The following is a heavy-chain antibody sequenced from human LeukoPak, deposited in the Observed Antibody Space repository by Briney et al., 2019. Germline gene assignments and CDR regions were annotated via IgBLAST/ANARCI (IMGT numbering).Heavy chain of an antibody. CDR3: ARDLRLGELSEYFDY. CDR2: ISAYNGNT. J-gene: IGHJ4*02. D-gene: IGHD3-16*02. Sequence: ASVKVSCKASGYTFTSYGISWVRQAPGQRLEWMGWISAYNGNTNYAQKLQGRVTMTTDTSTSTAYMELRSLRSDDTAVYYCARDLRLGELSEYFDYWGQGTLVTVSS. CDR1: GYTFTSYG. V-gene: IGHV1-18*01.